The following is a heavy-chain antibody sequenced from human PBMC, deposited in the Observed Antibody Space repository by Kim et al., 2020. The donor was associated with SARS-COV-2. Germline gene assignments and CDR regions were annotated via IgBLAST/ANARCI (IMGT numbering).Heavy chain of an antibody. J-gene: IGHJ4*02. CDR2: FSGDDQ. CDR3: VRERKY. Sequence: FSGDDQYYANSVKSLFTISIDNSKNTLYLQMNTLRADDTAVYYCVRERKYWGQGTLVTVSS. V-gene: IGHV3-53*01.